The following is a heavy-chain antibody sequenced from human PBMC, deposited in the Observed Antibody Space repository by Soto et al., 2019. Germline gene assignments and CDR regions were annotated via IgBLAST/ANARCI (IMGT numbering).Heavy chain of an antibody. CDR1: GFTFSSYA. V-gene: IGHV3-23*01. CDR2: ISGSGGST. J-gene: IGHJ4*02. CDR3: ATRAYYYDSSGYFDY. Sequence: PAGSLRLSCAASGFTFSSYAISWVRQAPGKGLEWVSAISGSGGSTYYADSVKGRFTISRDNSKNTLYLQMNSLRAEDTAVYYCATRAYYYDSSGYFDYWGQGTLVTVSS. D-gene: IGHD3-22*01.